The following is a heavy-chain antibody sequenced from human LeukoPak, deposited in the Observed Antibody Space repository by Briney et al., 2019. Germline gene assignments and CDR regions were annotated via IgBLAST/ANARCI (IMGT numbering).Heavy chain of an antibody. V-gene: IGHV4-34*01. CDR2: INHSGST. D-gene: IGHD3-16*01. CDR3: AGGNFYFDS. Sequence: PSETLSLTCAVYGGSFSGNYWNWIRQPPGKGLEWIGEINHSGSTNYNPSLKSRVTISEDTSKNQFSLKLSSVTAADTAVYYCAGGNFYFDSWGQGTLVTVSS. J-gene: IGHJ4*02. CDR1: GGSFSGNY.